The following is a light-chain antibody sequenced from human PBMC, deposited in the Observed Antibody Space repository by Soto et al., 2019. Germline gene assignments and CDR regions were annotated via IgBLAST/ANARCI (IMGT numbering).Light chain of an antibody. CDR3: QQSYSTPWYT. CDR2: AAS. CDR1: QSISSY. V-gene: IGKV1-39*01. Sequence: EIQMTQSPSSLSASVGDRVTITCRASQSISSYLNWYQQKPGKAPKLLIYAASSLQSGVPSRFSGSGSGTDFTLTISSLQPEDFATYYCQQSYSTPWYTFGQGTKLEIK. J-gene: IGKJ2*01.